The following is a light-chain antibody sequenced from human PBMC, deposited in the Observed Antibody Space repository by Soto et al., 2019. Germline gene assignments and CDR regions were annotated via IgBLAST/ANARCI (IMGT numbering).Light chain of an antibody. CDR1: QSVSSSY. J-gene: IGKJ1*01. Sequence: DIVLTQSPGTLSLSPGERATLSCRASQSVSSSYLAWYQQKPGQAPRLLIYGASSRATGIPDRFSGSGSGTDFTLTISRLEPEDFAVYYCQQYGTSPWTFGKGTKVDIK. V-gene: IGKV3-20*01. CDR3: QQYGTSPWT. CDR2: GAS.